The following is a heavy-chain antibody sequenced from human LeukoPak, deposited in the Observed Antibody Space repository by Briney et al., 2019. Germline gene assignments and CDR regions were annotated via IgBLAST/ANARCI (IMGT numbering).Heavy chain of an antibody. CDR3: ARAPGYCSGGSCFNWFDP. CDR1: GGSISSSNW. V-gene: IGHV4-4*02. CDR2: IYHSGST. J-gene: IGHJ5*02. D-gene: IGHD2-15*01. Sequence: SGTLSLTCAVSGGSISSSNWWSWVRQPPGKGLEWIGEIYHSGSTNYNPSLKSRVTISVDKSKNQFSLKLSSVTAADTAVYYCARAPGYCSGGSCFNWFDPWGQGTLVTVSS.